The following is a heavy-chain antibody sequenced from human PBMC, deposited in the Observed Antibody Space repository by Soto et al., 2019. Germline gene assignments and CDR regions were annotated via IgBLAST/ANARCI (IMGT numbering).Heavy chain of an antibody. CDR3: AKDGIGEQWTNYYMDV. CDR2: ISWNSGSI. D-gene: IGHD6-19*01. V-gene: IGHV3-9*01. CDR1: GFTFDDYA. J-gene: IGHJ6*03. Sequence: GGSLRLSCAASGFTFDDYAMHWVRHAPGKGLEWVSGISWNSGSIGYADSVKGRFTISRDNAKNSLYLQMNSLRAEDTALYYCAKDGIGEQWTNYYMDVWGKGTTVTVSS.